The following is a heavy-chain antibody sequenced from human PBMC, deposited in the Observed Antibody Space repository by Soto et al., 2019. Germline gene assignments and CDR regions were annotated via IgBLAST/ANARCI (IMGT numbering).Heavy chain of an antibody. CDR2: VDYGGKNQ. J-gene: IGHJ4*02. D-gene: IGHD2-8*01. Sequence: GGSLRLSCAPSGFTVDNGMTWVRQAPGRGLRWISPVDYGGKNQHYADSGKGGFPISQTRSRNPIAQQMSNLRAEEPALYYCVSWVSAHFDNWGQGTLVTVSS. CDR1: GFTVDNG. CDR3: VSWVSAHFDN. V-gene: IGHV3-23*05.